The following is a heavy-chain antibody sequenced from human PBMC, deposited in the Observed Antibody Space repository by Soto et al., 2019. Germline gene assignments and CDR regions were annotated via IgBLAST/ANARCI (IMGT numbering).Heavy chain of an antibody. CDR1: GGTFSSYA. D-gene: IGHD2-21*02. CDR2: IIPIFGTA. J-gene: IGHJ4*02. CDR3: ARVLAYCGGDCYAFDY. Sequence: ASVKVSCKASGGTFSSYAISWVRQAPGQGLEWMGGIIPIFGTANYAQKFQGRVTITADESTSTAYMELSSLRSEDTAVYYCARVLAYCGGDCYAFDYWGQETLVTVSS. V-gene: IGHV1-69*13.